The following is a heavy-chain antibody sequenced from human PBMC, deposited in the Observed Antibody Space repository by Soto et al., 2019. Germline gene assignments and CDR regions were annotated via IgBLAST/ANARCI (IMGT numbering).Heavy chain of an antibody. V-gene: IGHV3-30-3*01. CDR2: ISYDGGNK. Sequence: PGGSLRLSCAASGFTFSSYAMHWVRQAPGKGLEWVALISYDGGNKYYADAVKGRFTISRDNSKNTLYLQMNSLRAEDTAVYYCARGPSGYTIDYWGQGTLVTVSS. J-gene: IGHJ4*02. CDR3: ARGPSGYTIDY. CDR1: GFTFSSYA. D-gene: IGHD3-22*01.